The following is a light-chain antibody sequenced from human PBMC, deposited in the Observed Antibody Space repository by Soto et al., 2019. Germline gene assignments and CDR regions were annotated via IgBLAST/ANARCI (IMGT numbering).Light chain of an antibody. J-gene: IGLJ1*01. CDR1: SSDIGGYNY. Sequence: QSALTQPPSVSGSHGQSVTISCTGTSSDIGGYNYVSWYQQLPGKAPKLMIYDVSKRPSGVPDRFSGSNSGNTASLTISGLQAEDEADYYCCSYAGTTHVFGTGTNVTVL. CDR2: DVS. V-gene: IGLV2-11*01. CDR3: CSYAGTTHV.